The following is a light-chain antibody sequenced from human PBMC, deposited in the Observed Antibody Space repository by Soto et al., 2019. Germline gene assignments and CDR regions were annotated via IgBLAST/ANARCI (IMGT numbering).Light chain of an antibody. CDR1: RSLVSSDGNTY. J-gene: IGKJ4*01. CDR2: MIS. CDR3: MKSTHWPPT. Sequence: DVVMTQSPFSLPVTLGQAASISCRSSRSLVSSDGNTYLNWFQQRPGQSPRRLLYMISNRDSGVXDXXSGSGSGTDFTLQISRVEAEDVGVYYCMKSTHWPPTFGGGTKVEIK. V-gene: IGKV2-30*01.